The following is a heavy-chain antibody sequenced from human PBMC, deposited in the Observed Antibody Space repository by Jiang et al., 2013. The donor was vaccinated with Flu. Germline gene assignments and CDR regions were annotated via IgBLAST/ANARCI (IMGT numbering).Heavy chain of an antibody. Sequence: GLVKPSETLSLTCAVSGYSISSGYYWGWIRQPPGKGLEWIGSIYHSGSTYYNPSLKSRVTISVDTSKNQFSLKLSSVTAADTAVYYCARKVQYPPGYFDYWGQGTLVTVSS. CDR1: GYSISSGYY. CDR2: IYHSGST. CDR3: ARKVQYPPGYFDY. D-gene: IGHD2-2*01. V-gene: IGHV4-38-2*01. J-gene: IGHJ4*02.